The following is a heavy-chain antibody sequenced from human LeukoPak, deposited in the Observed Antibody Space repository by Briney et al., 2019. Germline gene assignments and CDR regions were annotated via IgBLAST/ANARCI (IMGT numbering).Heavy chain of an antibody. CDR3: ARDARIAAAGTDYYYGTDV. Sequence: SETLSLTCTVSGGSISSSSYYWSWIRQPPGKGLEWIGYIYYSGSTNYNPSLKSRVTISVDTSKNQFSLKLSSVTAADTAVYYCARDARIAAAGTDYYYGTDVWGQGTTVTVSS. CDR2: IYYSGST. D-gene: IGHD6-13*01. J-gene: IGHJ6*02. CDR1: GGSISSSSYY. V-gene: IGHV4-61*01.